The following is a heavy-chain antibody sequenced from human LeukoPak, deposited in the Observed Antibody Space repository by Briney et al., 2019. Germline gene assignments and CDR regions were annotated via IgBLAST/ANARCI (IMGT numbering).Heavy chain of an antibody. Sequence: GGSLRLSCAASGFTFSSYAMSWVRQAPGKGLEWVSGISGSGNSAYYADSVKGRFTISRDNSKNTLYLQMNSLRVEGTAVYFCAKGAPRSGSYYGGFECWGQGTLVTVSS. CDR2: ISGSGNSA. J-gene: IGHJ4*02. CDR1: GFTFSSYA. V-gene: IGHV3-23*01. D-gene: IGHD3-10*01. CDR3: AKGAPRSGSYYGGFEC.